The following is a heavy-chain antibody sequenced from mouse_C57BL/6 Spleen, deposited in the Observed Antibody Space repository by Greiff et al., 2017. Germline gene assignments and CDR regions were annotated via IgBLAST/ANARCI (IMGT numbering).Heavy chain of an antibody. J-gene: IGHJ1*03. D-gene: IGHD1-1*01. CDR1: GFTFSRYG. CDR2: ISSGGTYT. V-gene: IGHV5-6*01. Sequence: EVMLVESGGDLVKPGGSLKLSCAASGFTFSRYGMSWVRQTPDKRLEWVSIISSGGTYTYYPDSVRRRFTISRTNAKNTLNLQMSSLKDEDTAMYYCTRHCNCGSGDWYFDVWGTGTTVTVSS. CDR3: TRHCNCGSGDWYFDV.